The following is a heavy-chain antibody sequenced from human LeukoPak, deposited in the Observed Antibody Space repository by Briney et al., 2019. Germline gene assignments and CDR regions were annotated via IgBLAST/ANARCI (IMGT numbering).Heavy chain of an antibody. D-gene: IGHD4-17*01. CDR2: IGYDGTNK. Sequence: GGSLRLSCAASGFTFSNYGIHWVRQAPGKGLEWVAFIGYDGTNKYYADSVKGRFIISRDNSKSTVYQQMNSLRTGDTAVYYCVKRGGDYGFDYWGQGALVTVSS. CDR1: GFTFSNYG. CDR3: VKRGGDYGFDY. V-gene: IGHV3-30*02. J-gene: IGHJ4*02.